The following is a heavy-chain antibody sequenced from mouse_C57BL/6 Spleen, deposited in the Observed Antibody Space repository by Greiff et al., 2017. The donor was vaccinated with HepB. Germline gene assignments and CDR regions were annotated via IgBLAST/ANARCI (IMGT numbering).Heavy chain of an antibody. CDR2: ISYDGSN. J-gene: IGHJ4*01. D-gene: IGHD1-1*01. CDR3: ARKDYYGRDYYAMDY. V-gene: IGHV3-6*01. CDR1: GYSITSGYY. Sequence: EVQLQESGPGLVKPSQSLSLTCSVTGYSITSGYYWNWIRQFPGNKLEWMGYISYDGSNNYNPSLKNRISITRYTSKNQFFLKLNSVTTEDTATYYCARKDYYGRDYYAMDYWGQGTSVTVSS.